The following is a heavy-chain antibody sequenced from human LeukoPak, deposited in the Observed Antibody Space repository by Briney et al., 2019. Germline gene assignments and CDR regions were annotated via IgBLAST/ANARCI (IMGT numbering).Heavy chain of an antibody. V-gene: IGHV3-30*02. CDR3: AKASAMIVVVSKHFDY. CDR2: IRYVGINK. J-gene: IGHJ4*02. D-gene: IGHD3-22*01. Sequence: GGSLRLSCAASGFTFSTYGMHWVRQAPGKGLEWVSFIRYVGINKYYADSVKGRFTISRDNSKNTLYLQMNSLRAEDTAVYYCAKASAMIVVVSKHFDYWGQGTLVTVSS. CDR1: GFTFSTYG.